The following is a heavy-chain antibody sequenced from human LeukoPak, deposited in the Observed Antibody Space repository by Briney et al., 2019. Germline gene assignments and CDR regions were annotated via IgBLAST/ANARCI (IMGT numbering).Heavy chain of an antibody. D-gene: IGHD3-16*01. Sequence: GGSLRLSCAASGFTFNSYAMIWVPRAPGKGWEGVSAISGSGGSTYYADSVRGRFTISRHNSKNTLYLQINSLRAEDTAVYSCAKDMYDYVWGSCSDYWGQGTRVTVSA. V-gene: IGHV3-23*01. CDR1: GFTFNSYA. CDR3: AKDMYDYVWGSCSDY. CDR2: ISGSGGST. J-gene: IGHJ4*02.